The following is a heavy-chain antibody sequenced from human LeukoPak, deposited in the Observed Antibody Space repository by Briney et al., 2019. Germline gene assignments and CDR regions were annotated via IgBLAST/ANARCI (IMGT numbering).Heavy chain of an antibody. Sequence: SETLSLTCAVYGGSFSGYYWSWIRQPPGKGLEWIGEINHSGSTNYNPSLKSRVTISVDTSKNQFSLKLSSVTAADTAVYYCARVVCSSGGYWYFYLWGRGTLVTVSS. D-gene: IGHD6-19*01. V-gene: IGHV4-34*01. CDR2: INHSGST. J-gene: IGHJ2*01. CDR1: GGSFSGYY. CDR3: ARVVCSSGGYWYFYL.